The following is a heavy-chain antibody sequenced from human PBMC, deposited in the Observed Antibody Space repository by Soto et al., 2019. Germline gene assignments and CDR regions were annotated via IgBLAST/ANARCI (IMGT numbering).Heavy chain of an antibody. V-gene: IGHV3-15*07. J-gene: IGHJ6*02. Sequence: GGSLRLSCAASGFTFSNAWMNWVRQAPGKGLEWVGRIKSKTDGGTTDYAAPVKGRFTISRDDSKNTLYLQMNSLKTEDTAVYYCTTDQGSSGNYYYYGMDVWGQGTTVTVSS. CDR3: TTDQGSSGNYYYYGMDV. CDR1: GFTFSNAW. D-gene: IGHD1-26*01. CDR2: IKSKTDGGTT.